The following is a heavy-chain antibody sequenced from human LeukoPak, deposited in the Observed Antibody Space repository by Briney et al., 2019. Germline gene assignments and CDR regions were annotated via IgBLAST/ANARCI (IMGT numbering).Heavy chain of an antibody. CDR1: GGSISSGGYS. Sequence: SQTLSLTCAVSGGSISSGGYSWSWIRQPPGKGLEWIGYIYHSGSTYYNPSLKSRVTISVDTSKNQFSLKLSSVTAADTAVYYCARHDGAAAAGYFDYWGQGTLVTVSS. V-gene: IGHV4-30-2*03. J-gene: IGHJ4*02. CDR3: ARHDGAAAAGYFDY. CDR2: IYHSGST. D-gene: IGHD6-13*01.